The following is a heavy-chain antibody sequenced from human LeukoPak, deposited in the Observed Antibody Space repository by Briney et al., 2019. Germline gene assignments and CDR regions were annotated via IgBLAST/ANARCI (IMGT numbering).Heavy chain of an antibody. CDR2: INHSGST. CDR3: ARDPGSPRGYFDL. J-gene: IGHJ2*01. V-gene: IGHV4-34*01. Sequence: PSETLSLTCAVYGGSFSGYYWSWIRQPPGKGLEWIGEINHSGSTSYNPSLKSRVTISVDTSMNQFSLELSSVTAADTAVYYCARDPGSPRGYFDLWGRGTLVTVSS. CDR1: GGSFSGYY. D-gene: IGHD2-15*01.